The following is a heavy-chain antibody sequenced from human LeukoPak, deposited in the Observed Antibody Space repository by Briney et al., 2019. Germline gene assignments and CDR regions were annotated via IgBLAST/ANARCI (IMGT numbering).Heavy chain of an antibody. CDR2: INHSGST. CDR3: ARAADYVWGSYRIPYYFDY. J-gene: IGHJ4*02. CDR1: GGSFSGYY. V-gene: IGHV4-34*01. D-gene: IGHD3-16*02. Sequence: SETLSLTCAVYGGSFSGYYWSWIRQPPGKGLEWIGEINHSGSTNYNPSLKSRVTISVDTSKNQFSLKLSSVTAADTAVYYCARAADYVWGSYRIPYYFDYWGQGTLVTVSS.